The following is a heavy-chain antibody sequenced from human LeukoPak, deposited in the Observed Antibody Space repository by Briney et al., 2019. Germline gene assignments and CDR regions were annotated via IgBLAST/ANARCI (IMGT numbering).Heavy chain of an antibody. D-gene: IGHD3-10*01. Sequence: PGGSLRLSCAASGFTFSRNAMSWVRQAPGKGLEWVAFIRYDGSNKYYADSVKGRFTISRDNSRNTLYLQMNSLRAEDTAVYYCAKDGSGTYYYYYVDVWGKGTTVTISS. CDR3: AKDGSGTYYYYYVDV. CDR1: GFTFSRNA. CDR2: IRYDGSNK. V-gene: IGHV3-30*02. J-gene: IGHJ6*03.